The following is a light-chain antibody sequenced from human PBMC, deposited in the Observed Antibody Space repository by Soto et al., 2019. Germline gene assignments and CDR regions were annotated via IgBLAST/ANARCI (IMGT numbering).Light chain of an antibody. CDR1: QSVRTK. V-gene: IGKV3-15*01. CDR3: QQYNSWPPIT. Sequence: EIVMTQSPGTLYVSPGEGATLSCRASQSVRTKLAWYQQKAGQAPRLLIYGASTRATGIPDRFSGSGSGTELTLTISSLQSEDFAVYYCQQYNSWPPITFGQGTRLEIK. CDR2: GAS. J-gene: IGKJ5*01.